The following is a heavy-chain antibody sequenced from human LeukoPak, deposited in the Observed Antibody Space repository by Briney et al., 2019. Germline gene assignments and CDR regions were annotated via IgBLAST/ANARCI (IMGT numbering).Heavy chain of an antibody. J-gene: IGHJ6*03. V-gene: IGHV1-18*01. Sequence: ASVKVSCKASGYTFTSYGISWVRQAPGQGLEWMGWISAYNGNTNYAQKLQGRVTMTTDTSTNTAYMELRSLRSDDTAVYYCARETYCSSTSCYIGYYYYYMDVWGKGTTVTVPS. D-gene: IGHD2-2*02. CDR3: ARETYCSSTSCYIGYYYYYMDV. CDR2: ISAYNGNT. CDR1: GYTFTSYG.